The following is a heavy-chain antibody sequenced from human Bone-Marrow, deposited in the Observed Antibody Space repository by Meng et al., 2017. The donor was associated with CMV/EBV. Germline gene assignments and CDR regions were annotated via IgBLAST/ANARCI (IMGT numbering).Heavy chain of an antibody. CDR3: AKDSAGSYFPQEGYY. J-gene: IGHJ4*02. D-gene: IGHD1-26*01. CDR1: GFTFSSYA. V-gene: IGHV3-23*01. Sequence: GGSLRLSCAASGFTFSSYAMSWVRQAPGKGLEWVSAISDSGGSTYYADSVKGRFTISRDNSKNTLYLQMNSLRAEDTAVYYCAKDSAGSYFPQEGYYWGQGTLVTVSS. CDR2: ISDSGGST.